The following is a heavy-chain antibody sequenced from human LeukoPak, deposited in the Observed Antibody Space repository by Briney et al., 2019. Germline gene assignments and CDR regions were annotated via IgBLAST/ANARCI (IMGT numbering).Heavy chain of an antibody. V-gene: IGHV1-69*13. J-gene: IGHJ4*02. Sequence: ASVKVSCKASGFTFSDYYIHWVRQAPGQGLEWMGGIIPIFGTADYAQKFQGRVTITADESTSTAYMELSSLRSEDTAVYYCARLSSTSCCYFDYWGQGTLVTVSS. CDR3: ARLSSTSCCYFDY. D-gene: IGHD2-2*01. CDR1: GFTFSDYY. CDR2: IIPIFGTA.